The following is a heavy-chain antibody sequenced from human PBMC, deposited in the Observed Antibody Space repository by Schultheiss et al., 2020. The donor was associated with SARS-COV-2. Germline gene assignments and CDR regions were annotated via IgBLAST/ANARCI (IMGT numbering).Heavy chain of an antibody. Sequence: GGSLRLSCAASGFTFSSYAMSWVRQAPGKGLEWVSTISGSGGSTYYADSVKGRFTISRDNAKNSLYLQMNSLRAEDTAVYYCARGLAVAGTPSGWGQGTLVTVSS. V-gene: IGHV3-23*01. CDR2: ISGSGGST. CDR1: GFTFSSYA. J-gene: IGHJ4*02. D-gene: IGHD6-19*01. CDR3: ARGLAVAGTPSG.